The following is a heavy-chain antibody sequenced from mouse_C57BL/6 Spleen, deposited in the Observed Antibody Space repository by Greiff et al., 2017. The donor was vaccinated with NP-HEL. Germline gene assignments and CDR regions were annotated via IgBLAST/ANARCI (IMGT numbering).Heavy chain of an antibody. CDR3: ARASYYGSSYGYAMDY. CDR1: GYTFTSYG. J-gene: IGHJ4*01. V-gene: IGHV1-81*01. Sequence: VQRVESGAELARPGASVKLSCKASGYTFTSYGISWVKQRTGQGLEWIGEIYPRSGNTYYNEKFKGKATLTADKSSSTAYMELQSLTSDDSAVYFCARASYYGSSYGYAMDYWGQGTSVTVSS. CDR2: IYPRSGNT. D-gene: IGHD1-1*01.